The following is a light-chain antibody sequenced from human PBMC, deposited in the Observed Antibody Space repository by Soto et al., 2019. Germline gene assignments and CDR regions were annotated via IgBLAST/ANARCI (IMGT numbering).Light chain of an antibody. V-gene: IGKV3-11*01. CDR1: QSVSSY. CDR3: QQRSNWLIT. CDR2: EAS. Sequence: EIVLTQSPATLSLSPGERATLSCRASQSVSSYLAWCQQKPGQAPKLLIYEASRWASGIPARFSGSGSGTDFTLTISSLKPEDFAVYYCQQRSNWLITFGQGTRLEIK. J-gene: IGKJ5*01.